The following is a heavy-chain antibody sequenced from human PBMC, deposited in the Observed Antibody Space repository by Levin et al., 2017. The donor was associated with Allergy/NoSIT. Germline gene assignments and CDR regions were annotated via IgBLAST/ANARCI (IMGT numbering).Heavy chain of an antibody. CDR1: GFTFSSYA. CDR3: ANPPFITGTTRGVYYFDY. V-gene: IGHV3-23*01. D-gene: IGHD1-7*01. J-gene: IGHJ4*02. CDR2: ISGSGGGT. Sequence: GESLKISCAASGFTFSSYAMSWVRQAPGKGLEWVSAISGSGGGTYYADSVKGRFTISRDNSKNTLYLQMDSLRAEDTAVYYCANPPFITGTTRGVYYFDYWGQGTLVTVSS.